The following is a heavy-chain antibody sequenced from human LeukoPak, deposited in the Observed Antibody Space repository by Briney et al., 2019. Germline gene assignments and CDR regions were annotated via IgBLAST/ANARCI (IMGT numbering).Heavy chain of an antibody. CDR1: DDSISRDF. Sequence: SETLSLTCTASDDSISRDFWTWIRQRLGKGLEWIGYIRYSGRTEYNPSLKSRVTISIQTSKNQFSLKLTSVTAADTAIYYCARLPDVSGWPFDYWGQGILVTVSS. CDR3: ARLPDVSGWPFDY. D-gene: IGHD6-19*01. CDR2: IRYSGRT. V-gene: IGHV4-59*01. J-gene: IGHJ4*02.